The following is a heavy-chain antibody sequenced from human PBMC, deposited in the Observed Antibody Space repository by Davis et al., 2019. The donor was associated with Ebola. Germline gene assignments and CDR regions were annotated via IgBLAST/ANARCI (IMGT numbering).Heavy chain of an antibody. J-gene: IGHJ6*02. CDR1: GDSVSRAG. CDR2: TYYTSKWHN. V-gene: IGHV6-1*01. Sequence: PSETLSLTCAISGDSVSRAGWNWIRQSPSRGLEWLGWTYYTSKWHNDYGESVKSRITINPDTSKNQLSLQLNSVTPEDTAVYYCVRGWGRSGLDVWGQGTTVTVSS. CDR3: VRGWGRSGLDV. D-gene: IGHD3-16*01.